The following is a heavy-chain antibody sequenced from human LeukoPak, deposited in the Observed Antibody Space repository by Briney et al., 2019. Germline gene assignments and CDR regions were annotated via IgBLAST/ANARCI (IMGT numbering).Heavy chain of an antibody. CDR3: ARDYTVTTTNSFDY. Sequence: PGGSLRLSCAASGFTFSSYGMHWVRQAPGKGLEWVPVIWYDGSNKYYADSVKGRFTISRDNSKNTLYLQMNSLRAEDTAVYYCARDYTVTTTNSFDYWGQGTLVTVSS. CDR2: IWYDGSNK. V-gene: IGHV3-33*01. CDR1: GFTFSSYG. D-gene: IGHD4-17*01. J-gene: IGHJ4*02.